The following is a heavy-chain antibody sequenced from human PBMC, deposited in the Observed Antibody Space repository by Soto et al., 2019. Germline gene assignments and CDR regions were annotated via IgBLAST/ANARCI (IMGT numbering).Heavy chain of an antibody. CDR1: GGSISSYY. D-gene: IGHD3-9*01. Sequence: SETLSLTCTVSGGSISSYYWSWIRQPPGKGLEWIGYIYYSGSTNYNPSLKSRVTISVDTSKNQFSLKLSSVTAADTAVYYCARGHYDILTGQYYMDVWGKGTTVTVSS. CDR2: IYYSGST. V-gene: IGHV4-59*01. J-gene: IGHJ6*03. CDR3: ARGHYDILTGQYYMDV.